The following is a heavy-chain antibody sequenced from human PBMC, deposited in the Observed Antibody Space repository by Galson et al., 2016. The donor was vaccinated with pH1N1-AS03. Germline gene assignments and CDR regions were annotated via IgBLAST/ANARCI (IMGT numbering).Heavy chain of an antibody. Sequence: SETLSLTCTVSGGSISSYYWSWIRQPPGKGLEWIGYIFYSGSTNYNPSLKSRVPISVDTSRNQFSLKLSSVTAADTAVYYCARDYGSGWSETHYYGMDVWGQGTTVTVSS. CDR2: IFYSGST. CDR3: ARDYGSGWSETHYYGMDV. J-gene: IGHJ6*02. CDR1: GGSISSYY. V-gene: IGHV4-59*01. D-gene: IGHD6-19*01.